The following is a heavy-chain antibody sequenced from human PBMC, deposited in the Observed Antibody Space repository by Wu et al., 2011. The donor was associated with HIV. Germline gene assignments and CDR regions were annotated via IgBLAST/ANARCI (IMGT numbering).Heavy chain of an antibody. Sequence: QVQLEQSGAEVKTPGSSVKVSCKASGGNFINYAISWVRQAPGQGLEWMGRIIPVSETTNYAEKFQGRVTITADESTSTVYMELSSLRSDDTAVYFCARSAPLRWFLEYWGQGTLVTVSS. J-gene: IGHJ4*02. CDR2: IIPVSETT. CDR3: ARSAPLRWFLEY. D-gene: IGHD4-23*01. CDR1: GGNFINYA. V-gene: IGHV1-69*15.